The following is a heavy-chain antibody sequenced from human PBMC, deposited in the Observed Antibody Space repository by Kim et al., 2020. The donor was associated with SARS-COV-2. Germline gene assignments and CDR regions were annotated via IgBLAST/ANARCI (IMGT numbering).Heavy chain of an antibody. CDR2: INQAGSEK. J-gene: IGHJ4*02. V-gene: IGHV3-7*01. CDR3: ARDDRWTSIDY. Sequence: GGSLRLSCAASGFTLSNYWMAWVRQAPGKGLEWVANINQAGSEKYYMDSVRGRFTISRDNAKNSLYLQMNSLRAEDTAMYYCARDDRWTSIDYWGQGTL. CDR1: GFTLSNYW. D-gene: IGHD1-1*01.